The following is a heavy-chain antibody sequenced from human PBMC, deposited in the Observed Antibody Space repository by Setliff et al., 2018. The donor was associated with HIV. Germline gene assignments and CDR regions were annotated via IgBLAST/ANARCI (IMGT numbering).Heavy chain of an antibody. CDR2: INDNGST. CDR3: ARVGAGGAFDI. J-gene: IGHJ3*02. V-gene: IGHV4-34*01. CDR1: GGSFSGYY. Sequence: SETLSLTCAVYGGSFSGYYWSWIRQPPGKGLEWIGEINDNGSTNYNPSLKSRVTISVDTSKNQFSLKLSSVSAADTAVYYCARVGAGGAFDIWGQGTMVTVSS. D-gene: IGHD3-16*01.